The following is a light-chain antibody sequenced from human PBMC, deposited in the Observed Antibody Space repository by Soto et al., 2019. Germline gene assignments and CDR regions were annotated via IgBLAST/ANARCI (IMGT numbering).Light chain of an antibody. J-gene: IGKJ1*01. CDR3: QQYNSYPWT. CDR2: DAS. Sequence: DIQMTQSPSTLSASVGDRVTITCRASQSISSWLAWYQQKPWKAHKLLIYDASSLEIGVRSRFSGSGSGTEFKLTIRGLKPDDVACYYCQQYNSYPWTFGQGTKVQIK. CDR1: QSISSW. V-gene: IGKV1-5*01.